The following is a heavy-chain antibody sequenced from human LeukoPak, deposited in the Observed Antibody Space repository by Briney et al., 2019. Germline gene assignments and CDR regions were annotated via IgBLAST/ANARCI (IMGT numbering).Heavy chain of an antibody. CDR2: ISAYNGNT. CDR3: ARSSVAEGFDY. V-gene: IGHV1-18*01. CDR1: GYTFTSYG. Sequence: GASVKVSCKASGYTFTSYGISWVRQAPGQGLEWMGWISAYNGNTNYAQKLQGRVTMTTNTSTSTAYLELRSLRSDDTAVYYCARSSVAEGFDYWGQGTLVTVSS. J-gene: IGHJ4*02. D-gene: IGHD6-19*01.